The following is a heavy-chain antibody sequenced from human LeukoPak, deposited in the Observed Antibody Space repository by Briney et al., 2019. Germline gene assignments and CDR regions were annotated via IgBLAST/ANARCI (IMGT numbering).Heavy chain of an antibody. Sequence: PVRSLRLSCAASGFTFTNYVIHWVRKAPGKGMDLEAFMWNEGSNKYYAESVKGRFTIYRDNSKDTLYVQMTRLRAEDTAVYYCVRDRTSRENDEKFDYWGQGSMVTVSS. D-gene: IGHD2-2*01. CDR2: MWNEGSNK. J-gene: IGHJ4*02. V-gene: IGHV3-33*01. CDR3: VRDRTSRENDEKFDY. CDR1: GFTFTNYV.